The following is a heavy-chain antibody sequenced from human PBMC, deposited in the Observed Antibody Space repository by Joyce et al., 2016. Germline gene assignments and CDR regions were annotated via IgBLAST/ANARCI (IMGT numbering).Heavy chain of an antibody. CDR3: AREFGPRSWFDP. D-gene: IGHD3-10*01. CDR1: GGSISSGGNS. J-gene: IGHJ5*02. CDR2: IYYSGST. Sequence: QVQLQESGPGLVKPSQTLSLTCTVSGGSISSGGNSWSWIRQHPGKGLEWIGYIYYSGSTYYNPSLKSRVTISLDPSKNQFSLKLTSLTAADTAVYYCAREFGPRSWFDPWGQGTLVTVSS. V-gene: IGHV4-31*03.